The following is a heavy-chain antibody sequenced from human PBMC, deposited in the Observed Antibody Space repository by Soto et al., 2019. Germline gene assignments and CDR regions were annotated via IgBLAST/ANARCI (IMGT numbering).Heavy chain of an antibody. CDR3: AQTEECSSSWDDAFDI. V-gene: IGHV1-69*01. CDR2: IIPIFGTA. CDR1: GGTFSSYA. Sequence: QVQLVQSGAEVKKPGSSVKVSCKASGGTFSSYAISWVRQAPGQGLEWMGGIIPIFGTANYAQKFQGRVTITADESTSTAYMELSSLRSEDTAVYYCAQTEECSSSWDDAFDIWGQGTMVTVSS. J-gene: IGHJ3*02. D-gene: IGHD6-13*01.